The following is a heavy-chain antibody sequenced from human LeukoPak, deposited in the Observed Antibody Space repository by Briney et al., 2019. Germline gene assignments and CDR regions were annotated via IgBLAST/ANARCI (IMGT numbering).Heavy chain of an antibody. D-gene: IGHD3-22*01. CDR3: ASQRNDYYDSSGHDY. CDR1: GDSTTNINYY. Sequence: SETLSLTCTVSGDSTTNINYYWGWIRQPPGKGLEWIGSIYYSGSTYCNPSLKSRVAISVDTSKNQFSLKLSSVTAADTAVYYCASQRNDYYDSSGHDYWGQGTLVTVSS. CDR2: IYYSGST. V-gene: IGHV4-39*01. J-gene: IGHJ4*02.